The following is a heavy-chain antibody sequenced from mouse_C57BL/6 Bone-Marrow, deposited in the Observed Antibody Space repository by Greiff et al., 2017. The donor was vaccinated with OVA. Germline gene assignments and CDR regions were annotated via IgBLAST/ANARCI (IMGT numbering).Heavy chain of an antibody. CDR3: ASVDCYGPWYFDV. CDR2: VYPYNGGT. V-gene: IGHV1-36*01. J-gene: IGHJ1*03. Sequence: VQLQQSGPVLVKPGPSVKISCKASGFTFTDYYMHWVKQSHGKSLEWIGLVYPYNGGTSYNQKFKGKATLTVDTSTSTAYMELNRLTSEDSAVYYCASVDCYGPWYFDVWGTGTTVTVSS. CDR1: GFTFTDYY. D-gene: IGHD1-2*01.